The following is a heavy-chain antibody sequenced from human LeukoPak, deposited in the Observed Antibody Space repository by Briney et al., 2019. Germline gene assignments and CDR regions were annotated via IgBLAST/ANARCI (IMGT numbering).Heavy chain of an antibody. CDR3: ARQALSSSSDAFDI. CDR1: WYTFSNLW. Sequence: GESLKIFCHSFWYTFSNLWIGWVRPLPGQGVGYLGIIYTPESDTRYSPSFQGQVTISADKSISTAYLQWSSLKASDTAMYYCARQALSSSSDAFDIWGQGTMVTVSS. J-gene: IGHJ3*02. CDR2: IYTPESDT. D-gene: IGHD6-6*01. V-gene: IGHV5-51*01.